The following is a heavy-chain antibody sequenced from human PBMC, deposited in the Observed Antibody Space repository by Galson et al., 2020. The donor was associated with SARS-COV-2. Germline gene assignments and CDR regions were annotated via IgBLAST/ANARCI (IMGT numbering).Heavy chain of an antibody. Sequence: SETLSLTCTVSGGSISSYYWSWIRQPPGKGLEWIGYIYYSGSTNYNPSLKSRVTISVDTSKNQFSLKLSSVTAADTAVYYCARAAQTYYEFWSGYYNAPHFYYWGQGTLVTVSS. V-gene: IGHV4-59*01. CDR2: IYYSGST. D-gene: IGHD3-3*01. J-gene: IGHJ4*02. CDR3: ARAAQTYYEFWSGYYNAPHFYY. CDR1: GGSISSYY.